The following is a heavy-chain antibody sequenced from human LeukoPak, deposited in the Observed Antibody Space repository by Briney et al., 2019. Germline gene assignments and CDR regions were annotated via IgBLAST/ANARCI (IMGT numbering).Heavy chain of an antibody. Sequence: TGGSLRLSCAASGFTFDDYAMHWVRQAPGKGLEWVSGISWNSGSIGYADSVKGRFTISRDNAKNSLYLQMNSLRAEDTAVYYCAKDRYTYGSGSYEYYFDYWGQGTLVTVSS. V-gene: IGHV3-9*01. CDR2: ISWNSGSI. J-gene: IGHJ4*02. CDR3: AKDRYTYGSGSYEYYFDY. D-gene: IGHD3-10*01. CDR1: GFTFDDYA.